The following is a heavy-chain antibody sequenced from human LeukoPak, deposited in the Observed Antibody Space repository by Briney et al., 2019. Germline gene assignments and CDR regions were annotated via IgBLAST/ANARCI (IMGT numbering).Heavy chain of an antibody. CDR1: GGSISSGDYY. CDR2: ICYSGST. Sequence: PSETLSLTCTVSGGSISSGDYYWSWIRQPPGKGLEWIGYICYSGSTHYNPSLKSRVTISVDTSKNQFSLKLSSVTAADTAVYYCARVAVPYYFDYWGQGTLVTVSS. D-gene: IGHD2-2*01. V-gene: IGHV4-30-4*01. CDR3: ARVAVPYYFDY. J-gene: IGHJ4*02.